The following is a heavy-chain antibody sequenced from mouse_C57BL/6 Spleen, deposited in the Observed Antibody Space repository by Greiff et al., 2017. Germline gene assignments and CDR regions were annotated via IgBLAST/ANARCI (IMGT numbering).Heavy chain of an antibody. J-gene: IGHJ2*01. V-gene: IGHV1-59*01. CDR2: IDPSDSYT. CDR3: ARFDYDY. Sequence: QVQLQQPGAELVRPGTSVKLSCKASGYTFTSYWMHWVKQRPGQGLEWIGVIDPSDSYTNYNQKFKGKATLTVDTSSSTAYMQLSSLTSEDSAVYYGARFDYDYWGQGTTLTVSS. CDR1: GYTFTSYW. D-gene: IGHD2-4*01.